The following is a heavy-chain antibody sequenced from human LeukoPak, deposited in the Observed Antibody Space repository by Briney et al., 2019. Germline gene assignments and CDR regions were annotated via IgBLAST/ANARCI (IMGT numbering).Heavy chain of an antibody. Sequence: GRSLRLSCAASGFTFSSYGMHWVRQAPGKGLEWVAVIWYDGSNKYYADSVKGRFTISRGNSKNTLYLQMNSLRAEDTAVYYCARERTGEPPGIAAAGPNLYYYYGMDVWGQGTTVTVSS. J-gene: IGHJ6*02. V-gene: IGHV3-33*01. CDR3: ARERTGEPPGIAAAGPNLYYYYGMDV. D-gene: IGHD6-13*01. CDR1: GFTFSSYG. CDR2: IWYDGSNK.